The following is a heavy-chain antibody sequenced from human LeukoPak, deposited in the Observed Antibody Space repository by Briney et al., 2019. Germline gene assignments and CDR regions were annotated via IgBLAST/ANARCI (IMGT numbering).Heavy chain of an antibody. CDR2: INHSGST. Sequence: SETLSLTCAVYGGSFSGYYWSWLRQPPGKGLEWIGEINHSGSTNYNTSLKRGVTISVDTSKNQFSLKLSSVTAADTAVYYCARAAHDFWSGYSYYFDYWGQGTLVTVSS. V-gene: IGHV4-34*01. J-gene: IGHJ4*02. D-gene: IGHD3-3*01. CDR3: ARAAHDFWSGYSYYFDY. CDR1: GGSFSGYY.